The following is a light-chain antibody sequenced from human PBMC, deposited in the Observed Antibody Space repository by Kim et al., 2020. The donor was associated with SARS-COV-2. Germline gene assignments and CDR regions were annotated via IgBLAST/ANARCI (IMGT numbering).Light chain of an antibody. V-gene: IGLV3-1*01. J-gene: IGLJ2*01. Sequence: PGKTASITCSGDKLGDKYACWYQQKPGQSPVLVIYQDSKRPSGIPERFSGSNSGNTATLTISGTQAMDEADYYCQAWDSSTADVVFGGGTQLTVL. CDR1: KLGDKY. CDR3: QAWDSSTADVV. CDR2: QDS.